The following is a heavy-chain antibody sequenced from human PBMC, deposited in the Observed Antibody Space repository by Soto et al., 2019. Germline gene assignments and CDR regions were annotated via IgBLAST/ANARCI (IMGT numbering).Heavy chain of an antibody. CDR3: ARDLRRNSGSYFDY. Sequence: QVQLVESGGGLVKPGGSLRLSCAASGFRFSDYYMSWVRQAPGKGLEWISYIDSSGGYTNYADSVKGRFTISRDNAKNSLYLQVSSLRAEDTAIYYCARDLRRNSGSYFDYWGHGTPVTVSS. J-gene: IGHJ4*01. D-gene: IGHD1-26*01. V-gene: IGHV3-11*05. CDR2: IDSSGGYT. CDR1: GFRFSDYY.